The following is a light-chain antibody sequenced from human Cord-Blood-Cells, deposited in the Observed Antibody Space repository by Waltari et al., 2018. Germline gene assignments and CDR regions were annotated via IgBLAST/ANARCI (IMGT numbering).Light chain of an antibody. CDR1: SGSIASHS. V-gene: IGLV6-57*02. CDR3: QSYDSSNWV. J-gene: IGLJ3*02. Sequence: NFMLTQPHSVSESPGKTVTISCTGSSGSIASHSVQWYQQRPGSAPPTVIYEDNQRPSGVPDRFSGSIDSSSNSASLTISGLKTEDEADYYCQSYDSSNWVFGGGTKLTVL. CDR2: EDN.